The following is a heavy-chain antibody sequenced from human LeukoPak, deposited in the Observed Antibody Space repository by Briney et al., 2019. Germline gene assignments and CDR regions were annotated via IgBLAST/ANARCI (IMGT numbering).Heavy chain of an antibody. CDR2: ISYDGSNK. CDR1: RFTFSSYG. CDR3: ANAHTYYYDSSEY. V-gene: IGHV3-30*18. Sequence: GGSLRLSCAASRFTFSSYGMHWVRQAPGKGLEWVAVISYDGSNKYYADSVKGRFTISRDNSKNTLYLQMNSLRAEDTAVYYCANAHTYYYDSSEYWGQGTLVTVSS. D-gene: IGHD3-22*01. J-gene: IGHJ4*02.